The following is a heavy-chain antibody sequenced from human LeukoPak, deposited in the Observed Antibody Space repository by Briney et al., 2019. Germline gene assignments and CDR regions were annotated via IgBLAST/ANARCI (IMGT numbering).Heavy chain of an antibody. V-gene: IGHV6-1*01. D-gene: IGHD6-13*01. CDR1: GDSVSSNSAA. J-gene: IGHJ5*02. CDR3: ARSPYSSSWYGYNWFDP. CDR2: TYYRSKWYN. Sequence: SQTLSLTCAISGDSVSSNSAAWNWIRQSPSRGLEWLGSTYYRSKWYNDYAVSVQSRITINPDTSNNQFSLQLNSVTPEDTAVYYCARSPYSSSWYGYNWFDPWGQGTLVTVSS.